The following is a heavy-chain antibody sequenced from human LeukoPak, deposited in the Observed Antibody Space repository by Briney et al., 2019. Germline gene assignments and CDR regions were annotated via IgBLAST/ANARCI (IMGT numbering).Heavy chain of an antibody. V-gene: IGHV1-18*01. Sequence: ASVKVSCKASGYTFTSYGISWVRQAPGQGLEWMGWISACNGNTNYAQKLQGRVTMTTDTSTSTAYMELRSLRSDDTAVYYCAREVNCSGGSCYSLYYYYYGMDVWGQGTTVTVSS. CDR3: AREVNCSGGSCYSLYYYYYGMDV. J-gene: IGHJ6*02. CDR1: GYTFTSYG. CDR2: ISACNGNT. D-gene: IGHD2-15*01.